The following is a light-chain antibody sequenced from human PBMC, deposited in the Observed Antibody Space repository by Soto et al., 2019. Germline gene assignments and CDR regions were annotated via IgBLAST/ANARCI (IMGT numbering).Light chain of an antibody. V-gene: IGKV1-17*01. Sequence: DIQMTQSPSSLSASVGDRVTITCRASEGIGNDLGWYQQRPGKAPKLLIYDVSSLQSGVPSRFSGSGSGTEFTLTISSLQPDDFATYYCQHYKMYSPWTFGQGTKVDIK. CDR2: DVS. J-gene: IGKJ1*01. CDR3: QHYKMYSPWT. CDR1: EGIGND.